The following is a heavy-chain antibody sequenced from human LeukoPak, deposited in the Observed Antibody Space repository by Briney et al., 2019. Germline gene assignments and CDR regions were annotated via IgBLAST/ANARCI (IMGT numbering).Heavy chain of an antibody. J-gene: IGHJ4*02. Sequence: GGALRLSCAASGFTFSSYSMNWVRQAPGKGREWVSSISSSSYIYYADSVKRRFTISRDNAKNSLYLQMNSLRAEDTAVYYCAELYRGSYEGYWGQGTLVTVSS. CDR2: ISSSSYI. D-gene: IGHD1-26*01. CDR3: AELYRGSYEGY. V-gene: IGHV3-21*01. CDR1: GFTFSSYS.